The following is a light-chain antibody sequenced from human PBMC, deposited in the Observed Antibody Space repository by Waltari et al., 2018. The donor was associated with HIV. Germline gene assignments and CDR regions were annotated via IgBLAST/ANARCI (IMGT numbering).Light chain of an antibody. J-gene: IGKJ1*01. Sequence: DIQLTQSPSFLSASVGDRVTITCRASQGISTYLAWYQQKPGKASKLLIFLASTLQSGVPSRFSGSGSETEFTLTINSLQPEDFATYYCQQLNTYPRTFGQGTKVEIK. CDR1: QGISTY. V-gene: IGKV1-9*01. CDR2: LAS. CDR3: QQLNTYPRT.